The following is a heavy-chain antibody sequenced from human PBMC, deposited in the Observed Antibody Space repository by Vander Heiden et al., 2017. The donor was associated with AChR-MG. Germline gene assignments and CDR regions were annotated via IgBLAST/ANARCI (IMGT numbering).Heavy chain of an antibody. V-gene: IGHV3-23*01. CDR1: GLTFSSYA. CDR2: ISGSGVST. CDR3: AKDPDGQYYYDDFDF. Sequence: EVQLLESGGGLVQPGGSLRLSCAASGLTFSSYAMNWVRQAPGKGLEWVSSISGSGVSTYYADSVKGRFTVSRDNSKDTLYLQMSSLRAEDTAVYYCAKDPDGQYYYDDFDFWGQGTLVTVSS. D-gene: IGHD3-22*01. J-gene: IGHJ4*02.